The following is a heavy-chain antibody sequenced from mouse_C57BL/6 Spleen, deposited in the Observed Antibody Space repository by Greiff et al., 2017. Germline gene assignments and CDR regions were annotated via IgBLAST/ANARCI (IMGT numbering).Heavy chain of an antibody. Sequence: QVQLKQSGAELMKPGASVKLSCKATGYTFTGYWIEWVKQRPGHGLEWIGEILPGSGSTNYNEKFKGKATFTADTSSNTAYMQLSSLTTEDSAIYYCARCGSDGYYSYYFDYWGQGTTLTVSS. CDR3: ARCGSDGYYSYYFDY. CDR2: ILPGSGST. V-gene: IGHV1-9*01. D-gene: IGHD2-3*01. J-gene: IGHJ2*01. CDR1: GYTFTGYW.